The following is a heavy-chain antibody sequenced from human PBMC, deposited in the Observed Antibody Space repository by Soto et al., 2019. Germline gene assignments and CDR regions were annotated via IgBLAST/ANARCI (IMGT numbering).Heavy chain of an antibody. V-gene: IGHV5-51*01. CDR3: ARLGFPGAIYFDS. Sequence: GESLKISCKGSGYNFTTFWIGWVRQVPGKGLEWMGIIYPGDSETKYSPDFEGQVTISAARSTNTAYLPSRSLRASDAAMYYCARLGFPGAIYFDSWGLGTLVTVSS. J-gene: IGHJ4*02. CDR2: IYPGDSET. CDR1: GYNFTTFW.